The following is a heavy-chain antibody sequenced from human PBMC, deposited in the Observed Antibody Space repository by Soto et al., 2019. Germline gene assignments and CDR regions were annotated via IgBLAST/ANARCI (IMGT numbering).Heavy chain of an antibody. D-gene: IGHD5-18*01. CDR2: IVVGSGNT. J-gene: IGHJ3*02. V-gene: IGHV1-58*01. CDR1: GFTFTSSA. Sequence: KVSCKASGFTFTSSAVQWVRQARGQRLEWIGWIVVGSGNTNYAQKFQERVTITRDMSTSTAYMELSSLRSEDTAVYYCAAAVDTAMVREAAFDIWGQGTMVTVSS. CDR3: AAAVDTAMVREAAFDI.